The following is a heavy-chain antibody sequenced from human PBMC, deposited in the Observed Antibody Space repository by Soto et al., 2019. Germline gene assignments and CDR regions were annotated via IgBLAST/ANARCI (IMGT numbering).Heavy chain of an antibody. J-gene: IGHJ6*02. V-gene: IGHV1-69*13. CDR3: AIGYYCSGGSCYPSTPYYYYGMDV. Sequence: SVKVSCKASGGTFSSYAISWVRQAPGQGLEWMGGIIPIFGTANYAQKFQGRVTITADESTSTAYMELSSLRSEDTAVYYCAIGYYCSGGSCYPSTPYYYYGMDVWGQGTTVTVSS. CDR1: GGTFSSYA. CDR2: IIPIFGTA. D-gene: IGHD2-15*01.